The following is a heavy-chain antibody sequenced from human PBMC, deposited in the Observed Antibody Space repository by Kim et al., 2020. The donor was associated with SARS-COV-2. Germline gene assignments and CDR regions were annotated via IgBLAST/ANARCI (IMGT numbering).Heavy chain of an antibody. D-gene: IGHD3-10*01. CDR3: ATRFLYYYGSGRAFDP. V-gene: IGHV1-24*01. J-gene: IGHJ5*02. CDR2: FDPEDGET. CDR1: GYTLTELS. Sequence: ASVKVSCKVSGYTLTELSMHWVRQAPGKGLEWMGGFDPEDGETIYAQKFQGRVTMTEDTSTDTAYMELSSLRSEDTAVYYCATRFLYYYGSGRAFDPWGQGTLVTVSS.